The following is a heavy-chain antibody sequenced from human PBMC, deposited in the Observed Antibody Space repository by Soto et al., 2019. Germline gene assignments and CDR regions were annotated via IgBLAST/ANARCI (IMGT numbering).Heavy chain of an antibody. CDR1: GFTFSSYA. Sequence: QVQLVESGGGVAQPGRSLRLSCAASGFTFSSYAMYWVRQAPGKGLEWVAVISYDGSNKYYADSVKGRFTISRDNSKNTLYLQMNSLRAEDTAVYYCARDDTYYYGSGSFNWFDPWGQGTLVTVSS. J-gene: IGHJ5*02. CDR3: ARDDTYYYGSGSFNWFDP. V-gene: IGHV3-30-3*01. CDR2: ISYDGSNK. D-gene: IGHD3-10*01.